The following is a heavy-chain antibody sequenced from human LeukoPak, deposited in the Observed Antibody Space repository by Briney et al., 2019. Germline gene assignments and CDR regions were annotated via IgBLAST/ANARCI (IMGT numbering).Heavy chain of an antibody. CDR3: ARVYYSSSYDYWYFDL. Sequence: SETLSLTCTVSGGSISSYYWSWIRQPAGKGLEWIGRIYTSGSTNYNPSLKSRVTISVDTSKNQFSLRLSSVTAADTAVYYCARVYYSSSYDYWYFDLWGRGTLVTVSS. J-gene: IGHJ2*01. CDR1: GGSISSYY. D-gene: IGHD6-13*01. V-gene: IGHV4-4*07. CDR2: IYTSGST.